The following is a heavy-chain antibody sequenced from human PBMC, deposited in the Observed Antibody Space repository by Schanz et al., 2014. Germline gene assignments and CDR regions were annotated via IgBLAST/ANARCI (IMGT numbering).Heavy chain of an antibody. CDR3: ARDGGRDGYNLAFDV. V-gene: IGHV3-11*01. D-gene: IGHD5-12*01. CDR1: GFTFSDYY. J-gene: IGHJ3*01. CDR2: ISRDGTTS. Sequence: VQLVESGGTLVKPGGSLRLSCVVSGFTFSDYYMSWIRQAPGKGLEWVSYISRDGTTSYYADSVKGRFTISRDNAKNSLYLEMTSLRGEDTAVYYCARDGGRDGYNLAFDVWGQGTLVTVSS.